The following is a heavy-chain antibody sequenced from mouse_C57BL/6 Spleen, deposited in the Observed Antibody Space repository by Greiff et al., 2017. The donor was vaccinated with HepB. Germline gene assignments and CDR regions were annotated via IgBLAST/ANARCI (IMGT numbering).Heavy chain of an antibody. CDR1: GYTLTSYW. V-gene: IGHV1S81*02. CDR3: ARLLINFDY. J-gene: IGHJ2*01. CDR2: INPSNGRT. Sequence: VKLQESGAELVNPGASVNLSCKASGYTLTSYWMHWVRQRPGQGLEWIGEINPSNGRTNYKEKFKSKATLTVDKSSSTAYMQLSSPTSEDSAVYYCARLLINFDYWGQGTTLTVSS. D-gene: IGHD2-1*01.